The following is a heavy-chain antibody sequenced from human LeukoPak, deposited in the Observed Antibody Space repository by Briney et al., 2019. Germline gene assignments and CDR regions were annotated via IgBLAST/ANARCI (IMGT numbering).Heavy chain of an antibody. D-gene: IGHD2-15*01. CDR3: AKDIPPGIVVVVAATLHGMDV. Sequence: GGSLRLSCAASGFTFDDYAMHWVRQAPGKGLEWVSGISWNSGSIGYADSVKGRFTISRDNSKNTLHLQMNSLRAEDTAVYYCAKDIPPGIVVVVAATLHGMDVWGQGTTVTVSS. CDR1: GFTFDDYA. V-gene: IGHV3-9*01. J-gene: IGHJ6*02. CDR2: ISWNSGSI.